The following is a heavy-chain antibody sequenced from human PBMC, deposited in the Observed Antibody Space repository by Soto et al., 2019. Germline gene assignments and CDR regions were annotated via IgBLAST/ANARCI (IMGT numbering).Heavy chain of an antibody. J-gene: IGHJ5*02. CDR2: IYYSGST. D-gene: IGHD2-15*01. CDR1: GGSISSGDYY. Sequence: SETLSLTCTVSGGSISSGDYYWSWIRQPPGKGLEWIGYIYYSGSTYYNPSLKSRVTISVDTSKNQFSLKLSSVTAADTAVYYCVRDIGYCSGGSCLAGPDWFDPWGQGTLVTVSS. V-gene: IGHV4-30-4*01. CDR3: VRDIGYCSGGSCLAGPDWFDP.